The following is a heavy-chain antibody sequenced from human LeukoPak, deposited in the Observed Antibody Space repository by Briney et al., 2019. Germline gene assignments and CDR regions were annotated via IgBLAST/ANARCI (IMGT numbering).Heavy chain of an antibody. V-gene: IGHV4-4*07. Sequence: PSETLSLTYNVSGGSIHSYCWNWIRQPAGKGLEWIGRVYTSGRTIYNPSLKSRVTMSVDASKNLFSLKVTSVSAADTAVYYCARGGNIFWSGYYDYFDSWGQGTLVIVSS. CDR3: ARGGNIFWSGYYDYFDS. CDR2: VYTSGRT. J-gene: IGHJ4*02. D-gene: IGHD3-3*01. CDR1: GGSIHSYC.